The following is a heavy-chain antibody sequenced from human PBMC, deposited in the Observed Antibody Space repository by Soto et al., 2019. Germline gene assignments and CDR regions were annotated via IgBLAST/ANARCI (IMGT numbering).Heavy chain of an antibody. CDR2: IRSYNNST. J-gene: IGHJ4*02. D-gene: IGHD2-8*01. CDR1: GYTFTSYG. CDR3: ARHGNGDDY. V-gene: IGHV1-18*01. Sequence: QVQLVQSGAEVKKPRASVKVSCKASGYTFTSYGVHWVRQAPGQGLEWMGWIRSYNNSTNYAQKLQGRVTMTTDTSTKTAYMEMRSLRSDDTAVYYCARHGNGDDYWGQGNLVTVSS.